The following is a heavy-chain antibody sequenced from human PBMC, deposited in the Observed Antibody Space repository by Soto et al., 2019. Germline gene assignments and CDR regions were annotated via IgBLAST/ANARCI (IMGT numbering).Heavy chain of an antibody. J-gene: IGHJ3*02. CDR1: GGSISSGSYY. CDR3: ARDAGYCSGGSCYDDAFDI. CDR2: IYYSGST. V-gene: IGHV4-61*01. Sequence: QVQLQESGPGLVKPSETLSLTCTVSGGSISSGSYYWSWIRQPPGKGLEWIGYIYYSGSTNYNPSLKSRVTISVDTSKNQCSLKLSSVTAADTAVYYCARDAGYCSGGSCYDDAFDIWGQGTMVTVSS. D-gene: IGHD2-15*01.